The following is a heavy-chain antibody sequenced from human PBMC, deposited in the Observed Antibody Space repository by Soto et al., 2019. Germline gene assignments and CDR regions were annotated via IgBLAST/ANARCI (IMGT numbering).Heavy chain of an antibody. CDR3: AGRRLLRWIDP. CDR2: ISSSGSTI. CDR1: GFTFSDSY. V-gene: IGHV3-11*01. J-gene: IGHJ5*02. D-gene: IGHD2-15*01. Sequence: EGCMRLPCPASGFTFSDSYMSCFRQTPGKGLGWVSCISSSGSTIYYADSVKGRFTISRDNAKNSLFLQMNSLRAEDTAVYYCAGRRLLRWIDPWGQGTLVTVSS.